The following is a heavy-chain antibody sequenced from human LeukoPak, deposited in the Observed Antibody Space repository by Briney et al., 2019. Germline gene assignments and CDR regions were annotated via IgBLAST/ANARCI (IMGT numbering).Heavy chain of an antibody. CDR2: INPNSGGT. J-gene: IGHJ4*02. CDR3: ARGGYPGIAAAPSDC. CDR1: GYTFTGYY. V-gene: IGHV1-2*02. D-gene: IGHD6-13*01. Sequence: ASVKVSCKASGYTFTGYYMHWVRQAPGQGLEWMGWINPNSGGTNYAQKFQGRVTMTRDTSISTAYMELSRLRSDDTAVYYCARGGYPGIAAAPSDCWGQGTLVTVSS.